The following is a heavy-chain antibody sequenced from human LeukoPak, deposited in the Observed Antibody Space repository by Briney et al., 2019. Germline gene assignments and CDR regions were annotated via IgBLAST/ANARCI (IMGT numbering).Heavy chain of an antibody. V-gene: IGHV4-34*01. CDR3: ARGLRYCSGGSCYFNWFDP. D-gene: IGHD2-15*01. J-gene: IGHJ5*02. CDR1: GGSFSGYY. CDR2: INHSGST. Sequence: SETLSLTCAVYGGSFSGYYWSWIRQPPGKGLEWIGEINHSGSTNYNPSLKSRVTISVDTSKNQFSLKLSSVTAADTAVYYCARGLRYCSGGSCYFNWFDPWGQGTLVTVSS.